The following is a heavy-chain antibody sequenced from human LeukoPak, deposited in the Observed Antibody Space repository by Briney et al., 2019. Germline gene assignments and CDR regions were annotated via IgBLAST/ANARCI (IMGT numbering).Heavy chain of an antibody. CDR3: AREGCSSTSCYSRAAFDI. CDR1: GFTFSDYY. V-gene: IGHV3-11*06. J-gene: IGHJ3*02. Sequence: PGGSLRLSCAASGFTFSDYYMSWIRQAPGKGLEWVSYISSSSSYTNYADSVKGRFTISRDNAKNSLYLQMNSLRAEDMAVYYCAREGCSSTSCYSRAAFDIWGQGTMVTVSS. D-gene: IGHD2-2*01. CDR2: ISSSSSYT.